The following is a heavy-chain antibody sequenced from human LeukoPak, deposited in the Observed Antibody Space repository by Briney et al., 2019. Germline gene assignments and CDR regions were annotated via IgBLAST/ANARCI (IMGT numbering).Heavy chain of an antibody. V-gene: IGHV4-4*07. J-gene: IGHJ4*02. Sequence: PSETLSLTCTVSGGSISSYYWSWIRQPAGKGLEWIGRIHTSGSTNYNPSLKSRVTMSVDTSKNQFSLKLSSVTAADTAVYYCARDLVGATGFYYFDYWGQGTLVTVSS. CDR3: ARDLVGATGFYYFDY. CDR1: GGSISSYY. CDR2: IHTSGST. D-gene: IGHD1-26*01.